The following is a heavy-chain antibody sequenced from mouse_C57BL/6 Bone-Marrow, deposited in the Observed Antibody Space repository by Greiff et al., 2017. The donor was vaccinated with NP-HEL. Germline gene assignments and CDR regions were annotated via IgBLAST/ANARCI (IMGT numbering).Heavy chain of an antibody. V-gene: IGHV1-69*01. D-gene: IGHD1-1*01. Sequence: QVQLQQPGAELVMPGASVKLSCKASGYTFTSYWMHWVKQRPGQGLEWIGEIDPSDSYTNYNPKFKGKSTLTVDKSSSTAYMQLSSLTSEDSAVYYCARRDTTVVRYFDVWGTGTTVTVSS. CDR3: ARRDTTVVRYFDV. CDR1: GYTFTSYW. CDR2: IDPSDSYT. J-gene: IGHJ1*03.